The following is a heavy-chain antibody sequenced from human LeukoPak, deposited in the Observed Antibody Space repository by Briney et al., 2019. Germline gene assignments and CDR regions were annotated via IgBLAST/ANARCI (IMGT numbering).Heavy chain of an antibody. D-gene: IGHD6-6*01. J-gene: IGHJ4*02. CDR2: IKQDGSEK. Sequence: SGGSLRLSCAASGFTFSSYWMSWVRQAPGKGLEWVANIKQDGSEKHYVDSVKGRFTISRDNAKKSLFLHMNSLRVEDTAVYYCARGSEYTSSTNYCFDCWGQGTLVTVSS. CDR3: ARGSEYTSSTNYCFDC. V-gene: IGHV3-7*01. CDR1: GFTFSSYW.